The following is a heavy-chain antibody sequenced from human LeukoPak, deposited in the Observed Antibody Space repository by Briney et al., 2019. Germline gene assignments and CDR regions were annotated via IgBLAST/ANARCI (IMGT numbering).Heavy chain of an antibody. Sequence: SETLSLTCAVYGVSFSGYYWSWIRQPPGKGLEWIGEINHSGSTNYNPSLKSRGTISVDTSKNQFFLKLSSVTAADTAVYYCARKGRKSYLDPWGQGTLVTVSS. J-gene: IGHJ5*02. CDR1: GVSFSGYY. V-gene: IGHV4-34*01. D-gene: IGHD3-10*01. CDR3: ARKGRKSYLDP. CDR2: INHSGST.